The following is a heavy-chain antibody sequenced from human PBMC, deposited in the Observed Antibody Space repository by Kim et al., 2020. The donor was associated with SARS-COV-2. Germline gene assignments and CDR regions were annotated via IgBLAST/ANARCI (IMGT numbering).Heavy chain of an antibody. D-gene: IGHD3-10*01. CDR2: INGGNGNT. Sequence: ASVKVSCKASGYTFDTYALYWVRQAPGQRFEWMGWINGGNGNTRYSQNFQGRVTITRDTSATTAYMELSSLTFKDTAVYYCAREGSGSYNWLHPWGQGTLVTVSS. CDR1: GYTFDTYA. J-gene: IGHJ5*02. V-gene: IGHV1-3*01. CDR3: AREGSGSYNWLHP.